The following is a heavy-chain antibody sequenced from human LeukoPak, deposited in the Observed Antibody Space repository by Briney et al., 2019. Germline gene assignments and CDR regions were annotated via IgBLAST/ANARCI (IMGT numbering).Heavy chain of an antibody. D-gene: IGHD1-7*01. CDR2: MYYSGIT. Sequence: SETLSLTCTVSGGSISSHYWSWIRQPPGKGLEWIGYMYYSGITNYNPSLKSRVTISVDTSKNQFSLRLSSVTAADTAVYHCARAYWNLHAFDIWGQGTMATVSS. CDR1: GGSISSHY. J-gene: IGHJ3*02. V-gene: IGHV4-59*11. CDR3: ARAYWNLHAFDI.